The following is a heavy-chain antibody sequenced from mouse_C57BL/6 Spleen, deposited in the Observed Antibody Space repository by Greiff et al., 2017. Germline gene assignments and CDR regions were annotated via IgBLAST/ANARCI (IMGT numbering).Heavy chain of an antibody. CDR2: IDPETGGT. V-gene: IGHV1-15*01. Sequence: QVHVKQSGAELVRPGASVTLSCKASGYTFTDYEMHWVKQTPVHGLEWIGAIDPETGGTAYNQKFKGKAILTADKSSSTAYMELRSLTSEDSAVYYCTRYYYGNLNWYFDVWGTGTTVTVSS. J-gene: IGHJ1*03. CDR3: TRYYYGNLNWYFDV. D-gene: IGHD2-1*01. CDR1: GYTFTDYE.